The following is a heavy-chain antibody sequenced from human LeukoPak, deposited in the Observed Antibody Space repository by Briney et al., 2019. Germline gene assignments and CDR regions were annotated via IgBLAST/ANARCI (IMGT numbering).Heavy chain of an antibody. CDR1: GFTFSSYA. V-gene: IGHV3-30-3*01. Sequence: SGRSLRLSCAASGFTFSSYAMHWVRQAPGKGLEWVAVISYDGSNKYYADSVKGRFTISRDNSKNTLYLQMNSLRAEDTAVYYCAGDSGGSWNNWFDPWGQGTLVTVSS. D-gene: IGHD2-15*01. CDR3: AGDSGGSWNNWFDP. CDR2: ISYDGSNK. J-gene: IGHJ5*02.